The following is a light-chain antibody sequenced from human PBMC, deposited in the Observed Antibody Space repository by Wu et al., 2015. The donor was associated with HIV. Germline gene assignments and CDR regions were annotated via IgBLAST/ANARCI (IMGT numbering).Light chain of an antibody. V-gene: IGKV1-6*01. CDR1: QGITND. J-gene: IGKJ1*01. CDR2: AAS. Sequence: AIQMTQSPSSLSASVGDRVTITCRASQGITNDLGWYQQKPGKAPKLLIYAASSLQSGVPSRFSGSGSGTDFILTISRLQPEDFATYYCLQDHNYPWTFAKGPRWKSN. CDR3: LQDHNYPWT.